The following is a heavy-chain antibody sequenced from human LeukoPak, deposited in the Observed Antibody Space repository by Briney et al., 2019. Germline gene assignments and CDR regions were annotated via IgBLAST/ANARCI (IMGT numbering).Heavy chain of an antibody. CDR2: INPNSGAT. CDR1: GYTFTGYY. CDR3: ARGGITGTTRGPTRLNDAFDI. D-gene: IGHD1-20*01. J-gene: IGHJ3*02. Sequence: GASVKVSCKASGYTFTGYYMHWVRQAPGRGLEWMGWINPNSGATNYAQKFQGWVTMTRDTSISTAYMELSRLRSDDTAVYYCARGGITGTTRGPTRLNDAFDIWGQGTMVTVSS. V-gene: IGHV1-2*04.